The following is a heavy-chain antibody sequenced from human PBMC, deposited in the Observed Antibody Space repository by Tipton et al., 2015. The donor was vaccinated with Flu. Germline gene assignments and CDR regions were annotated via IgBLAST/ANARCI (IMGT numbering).Heavy chain of an antibody. D-gene: IGHD6-13*01. CDR2: IYYSGST. V-gene: IGHV4-39*06. Sequence: TLSLTCTVSGGSISSSSYYWGWIRQPPGKGLEWIGSIYYSGSTYYNPSLKSRVTISVDTSKNQFPLKLSSVTAADTAVYYCARFISIAAVADYWGQGTLVTVSS. CDR1: GGSISSSSYY. J-gene: IGHJ4*02. CDR3: ARFISIAAVADY.